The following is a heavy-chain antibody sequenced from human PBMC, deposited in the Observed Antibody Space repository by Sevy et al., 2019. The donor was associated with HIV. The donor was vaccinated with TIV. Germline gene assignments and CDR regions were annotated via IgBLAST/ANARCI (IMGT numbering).Heavy chain of an antibody. CDR3: ARDVRGGYYDSSGYSDY. CDR1: GYTFTSYG. D-gene: IGHD3-22*01. V-gene: IGHV1-18*01. J-gene: IGHJ4*02. Sequence: ASVKVSCKASGYTFTSYGISWVRQAPGQGLEWMGWISAYNGNTNYAQKLQGRVTMTTDTSTSTAYMELRSLRSDDTDVYYCARDVRGGYYDSSGYSDYWGQGTLVTVSS. CDR2: ISAYNGNT.